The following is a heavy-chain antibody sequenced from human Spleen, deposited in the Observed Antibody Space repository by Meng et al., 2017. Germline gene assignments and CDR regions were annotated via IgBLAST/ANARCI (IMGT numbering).Heavy chain of an antibody. CDR1: GFTFSNAW. J-gene: IGHJ4*03. Sequence: GESPKISCAASGFTFSNAWMNWDRQAPGKGLEWIGSMKSNVDGGTVDYAAAVKGRFFISRDDSENTYYLQMNSLTTEAAAVYYCSGHVDDWGHGTLVTVSS. V-gene: IGHV3-15*01. CDR3: SGHVDD. CDR2: MKSNVDGGTV.